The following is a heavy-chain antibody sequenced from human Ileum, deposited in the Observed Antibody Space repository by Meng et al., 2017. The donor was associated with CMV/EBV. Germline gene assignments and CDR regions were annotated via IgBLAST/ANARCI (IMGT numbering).Heavy chain of an antibody. V-gene: IGHV3-30*04. CDR2: ISYDGSKK. Sequence: PGSPLSSYAMNWVRQGPGKGLEWVAVISYDGSKKYYADSVKGRFTISRDNSKNTLYLQVNSLGAEDTAAYYCGTLQLVRGVGWFDPWGQGTLVTVSS. CDR3: GTLQLVRGVGWFDP. J-gene: IGHJ5*01. CDR1: GSPLSSYA. D-gene: IGHD6-6*01.